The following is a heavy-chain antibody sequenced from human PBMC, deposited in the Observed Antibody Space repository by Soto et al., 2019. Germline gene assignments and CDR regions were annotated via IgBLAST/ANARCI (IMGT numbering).Heavy chain of an antibody. CDR2: ISTAVGST. J-gene: IGHJ6*02. V-gene: IGHV3-23*01. CDR3: AREMTTVTTKGDYYYYGMDV. CDR1: GFTFSNHA. Sequence: PGGSLRLSCAVSGFTFSNHAMSLVRQAPGKGLEWVSAISTAVGSTYYADSVKGRFTISRDDSNNTLYLQMNSLRAEDTAVYYCAREMTTVTTKGDYYYYGMDVWGQGTTGTVS. D-gene: IGHD4-17*01.